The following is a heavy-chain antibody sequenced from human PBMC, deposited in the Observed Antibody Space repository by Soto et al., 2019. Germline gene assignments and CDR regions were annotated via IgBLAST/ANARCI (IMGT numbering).Heavy chain of an antibody. V-gene: IGHV4-30-4*01. CDR1: GGSVSSGDFY. J-gene: IGHJ4*02. Sequence: SETLSLTCSVFGGSVSSGDFYWGWIRQPPGKGLEWIAHIYDGGGKYYKPSLDSRLSLSVDTSKNQVSLKLTSVTAAETAVYYCERARVVVAAGGDLFDSWGQGTLVTVSS. D-gene: IGHD2-21*01. CDR3: ERARVVVAAGGDLFDS. CDR2: IYDGGGK.